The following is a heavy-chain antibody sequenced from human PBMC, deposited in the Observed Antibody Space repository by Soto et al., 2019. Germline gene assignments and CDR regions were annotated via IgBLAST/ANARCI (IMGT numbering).Heavy chain of an antibody. J-gene: IGHJ5*02. CDR2: INSDGSST. CDR3: ARGRSKDFTSTPPPSFDP. CDR1: GFTFSSYW. V-gene: IGHV3-74*01. Sequence: PGGSLRLSCAASGFTFSSYWMHWVRQAPGKGLVWVSRINSDGSSTSYADSVKGRFTISRDNAKNTLYLQMNSLRAEDTAVYYCARGRSKDFTSTPPPSFDPWGQGVLVTVSS. D-gene: IGHD2-15*01.